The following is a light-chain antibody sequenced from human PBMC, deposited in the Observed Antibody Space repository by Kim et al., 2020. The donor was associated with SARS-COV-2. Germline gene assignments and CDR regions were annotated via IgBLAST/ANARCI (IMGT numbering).Light chain of an antibody. CDR3: QQYSSSPAT. V-gene: IGKV3-20*01. Sequence: SPGERHTLSCRASQSVSSNYLAWYQQKPGPAPRLLIYGASSRATGLPDRFSGSGSGTDFTLTITRLEPEDFAVYYCQQYSSSPATFGQGTKVDIK. CDR2: GAS. CDR1: QSVSSNY. J-gene: IGKJ1*01.